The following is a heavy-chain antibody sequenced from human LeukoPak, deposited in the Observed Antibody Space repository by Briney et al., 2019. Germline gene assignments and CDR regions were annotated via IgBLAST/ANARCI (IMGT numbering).Heavy chain of an antibody. CDR1: GDSVISYY. J-gene: IGHJ4*02. V-gene: IGHV4-4*07. D-gene: IGHD2/OR15-2a*01. CDR2: IYNGGST. CDR3: ANSISMDFQY. Sequence: PSETLSLTCTVSGDSVISYYWNWIRQPAGKGLEWIGRIYNGGSTNYNPSLESRVTISIDRSKNQFSLKLTPVTAADTAVYYCANSISMDFQYWGQGTLVTVSS.